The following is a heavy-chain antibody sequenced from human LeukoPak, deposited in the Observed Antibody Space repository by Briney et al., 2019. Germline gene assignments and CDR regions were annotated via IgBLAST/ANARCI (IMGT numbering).Heavy chain of an antibody. Sequence: GGSLRLSCAASGFTFSSYGMHWVRQAPGKGLEWVAVISYDGSNKYYADSMKGRFTISRDNSKNTLYLQMNSLRAEDTAVYYCAKDGGDGTYLYMDYWGQGTLVTVSS. J-gene: IGHJ4*02. D-gene: IGHD1/OR15-1a*01. CDR3: AKDGGDGTYLYMDY. CDR1: GFTFSSYG. CDR2: ISYDGSNK. V-gene: IGHV3-30*18.